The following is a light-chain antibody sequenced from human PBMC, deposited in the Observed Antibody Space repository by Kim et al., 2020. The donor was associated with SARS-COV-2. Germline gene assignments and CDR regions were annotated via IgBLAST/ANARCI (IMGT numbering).Light chain of an antibody. J-gene: IGLJ3*02. V-gene: IGLV2-14*03. CDR1: IINIGSYNY. CDR2: DVN. Sequence: GQSVTIPTTGTIINIGSYNYVSWHHQHPGKAPKLMIYDVNKRPSGISSRFSGSKSGSTASLTISGLQSEDEADYYCSSFTTRSTLVFGGGTKVTVL. CDR3: SSFTTRSTLV.